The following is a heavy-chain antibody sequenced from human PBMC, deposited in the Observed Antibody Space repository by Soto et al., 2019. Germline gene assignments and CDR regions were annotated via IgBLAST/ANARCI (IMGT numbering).Heavy chain of an antibody. V-gene: IGHV4-4*02. J-gene: IGHJ4*02. CDR2: IYPSGTT. D-gene: IGHD6-19*01. Sequence: QVQLQESGPGLVKPSGTLSLTCAVSGDSVSSNYYWCWVRQSPGKGLEWIGEIYPSGTTNYNPSLNSRVTISLDKSNNHFSLNLISVAAADTAVSFCARSAGWYAIHSWGPGTLVTVSS. CDR1: GDSVSSNYY. CDR3: ARSAGWYAIHS.